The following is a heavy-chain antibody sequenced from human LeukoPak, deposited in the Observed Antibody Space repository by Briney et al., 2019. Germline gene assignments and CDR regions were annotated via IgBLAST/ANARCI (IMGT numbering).Heavy chain of an antibody. V-gene: IGHV4-38-2*02. CDR2: NYHSGSD. CDR1: SYSISSGYY. CDR3: ARGPHGETIFVVVLDWFDP. Sequence: PSETLSLTCTVSSYSISSGYYWGLIRQPPGKGLEWIGINYHSGSDYYDPSLKSRVTVSGDTSKNPFSLELNSVTAEDTAANYCARGPHGETIFVVVLDWFDPWGQETMVTVFS. D-gene: IGHD3-3*01. J-gene: IGHJ5*02.